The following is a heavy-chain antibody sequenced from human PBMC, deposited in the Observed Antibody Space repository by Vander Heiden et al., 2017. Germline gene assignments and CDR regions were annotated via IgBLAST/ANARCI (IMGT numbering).Heavy chain of an antibody. Sequence: EVQLVESGAGLVKPGGSLRLSCADSGFTFSSYSMNWVRQAPGKGLEWVSSISSSSSYIYYADSVKGRFTISRDNAKNSLYLQMNSLRAEDTAVYYCARDSVIYNWNDQLVEDWGQGTLVTVSS. CDR1: GFTFSSYS. V-gene: IGHV3-21*01. J-gene: IGHJ4*02. D-gene: IGHD1-20*01. CDR2: ISSSSSYI. CDR3: ARDSVIYNWNDQLVED.